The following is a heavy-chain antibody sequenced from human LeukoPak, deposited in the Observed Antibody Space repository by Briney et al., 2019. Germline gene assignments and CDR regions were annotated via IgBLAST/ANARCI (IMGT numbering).Heavy chain of an antibody. V-gene: IGHV1-2*06. D-gene: IGHD2-15*01. CDR1: GYTFTGYY. CDR3: ARGVATPFGYYMDV. Sequence: ASVKVSCKASGYTFTGYYMHWVRQAPGQGLEWMGRINPNSGGTNYAQKFQGRVTMTRDTSISTAYMELSRLRSDDTAVYYCARGVATPFGYYMDVWGKGTTVTVSS. J-gene: IGHJ6*03. CDR2: INPNSGGT.